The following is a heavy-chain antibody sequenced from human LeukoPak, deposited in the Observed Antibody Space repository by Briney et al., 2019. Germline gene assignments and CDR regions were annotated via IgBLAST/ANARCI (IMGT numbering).Heavy chain of an antibody. CDR3: ARGPLYYYDSGGPFDY. CDR1: GYTFTSYY. D-gene: IGHD3-22*01. CDR2: INPSGGST. Sequence: ASVKVSCKASGYTFTSYYMHWVRQAPGQGLEWMGIINPSGGSTSYAQKFQGRVTMTRDTSTSTVYMELSSLRSEDTAVFYCARGPLYYYDSGGPFDYWGQGTLVTVSS. V-gene: IGHV1-46*01. J-gene: IGHJ4*02.